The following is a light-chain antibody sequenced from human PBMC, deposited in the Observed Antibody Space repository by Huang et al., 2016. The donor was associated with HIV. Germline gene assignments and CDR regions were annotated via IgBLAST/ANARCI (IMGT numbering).Light chain of an antibody. CDR1: QSISSY. CDR3: QQSYSTLRYT. Sequence: DIQMTQSPSSLSASVGDRVTITCRASQSISSYLNWYQQKPGKAPKLLIYAASSLQSGVPSRFSGSGSGTDFTLTISSQQPEDFATYYCQQSYSTLRYTFGQGTKLEIK. J-gene: IGKJ2*01. V-gene: IGKV1-39*01. CDR2: AAS.